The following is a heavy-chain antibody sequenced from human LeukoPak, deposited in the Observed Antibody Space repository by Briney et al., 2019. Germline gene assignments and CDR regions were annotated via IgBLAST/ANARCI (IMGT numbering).Heavy chain of an antibody. CDR3: ARVRGYSYGPFDY. V-gene: IGHV3-66*01. CDR2: IYSGGST. Sequence: GGSLRLSCAASGFTVSSNYMSWVRPAPGKGLEWVSVIYSGGSTYYADSVKGRFTISRDNSKNTLYLQMNSLRAEDTAVYYCARVRGYSYGPFDYWGQGTLVTVSS. D-gene: IGHD5-18*01. J-gene: IGHJ4*02. CDR1: GFTVSSNY.